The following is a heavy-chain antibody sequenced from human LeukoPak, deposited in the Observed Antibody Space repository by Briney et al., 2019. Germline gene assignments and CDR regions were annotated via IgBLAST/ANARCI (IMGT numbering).Heavy chain of an antibody. CDR2: IWYDGSNK. CDR3: AKECGGYRGCQG. CDR1: GFTFSTYG. V-gene: IGHV3-33*06. J-gene: IGHJ4*02. D-gene: IGHD3-10*01. Sequence: GGSLRLSCAASGFTFSTYGMHWVRQAPGKGLEWVAVIWYDGSNKYYVDSVKGRFTISRDNSKNTLYLQMNSLRAEDTAVYYCAKECGGYRGCQGWGQGTLVTVSS.